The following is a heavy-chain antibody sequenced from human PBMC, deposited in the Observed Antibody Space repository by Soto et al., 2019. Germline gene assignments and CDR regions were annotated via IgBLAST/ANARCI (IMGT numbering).Heavy chain of an antibody. CDR3: ARASGSGSYWHYYYYYMDV. J-gene: IGHJ6*03. CDR1: GFTFSSYW. CDR2: INSDGSST. D-gene: IGHD3-10*01. V-gene: IGHV3-74*01. Sequence: GGSLRLSCAASGFTFSSYWMHWVRQAPGKGLVWVSRINSDGSSTSYADSVKGRFTISRDNAKNTLYLQMNSLRAEDTAVYYCARASGSGSYWHYYYYYMDVWGKGTTVTVSS.